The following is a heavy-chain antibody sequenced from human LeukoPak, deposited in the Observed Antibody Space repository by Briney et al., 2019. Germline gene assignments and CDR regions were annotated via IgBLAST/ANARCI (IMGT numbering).Heavy chain of an antibody. V-gene: IGHV4-59*01. CDR2: IYSSAST. Sequence: SETLSLTCTVSGGSISSFYWSWIRQPPGKGLEWIGYIYSSASTKYNPSLKSRVTISVDTSKNQLSLKLSSVTAADTAVYYCASGYSPSYFDYWGQGTLVTVSS. D-gene: IGHD5-18*01. CDR3: ASGYSPSYFDY. CDR1: GGSISSFY. J-gene: IGHJ4*02.